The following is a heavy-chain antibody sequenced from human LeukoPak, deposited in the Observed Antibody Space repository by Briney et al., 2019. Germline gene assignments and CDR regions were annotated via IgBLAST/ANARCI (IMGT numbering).Heavy chain of an antibody. J-gene: IGHJ4*02. V-gene: IGHV4-34*01. CDR1: GGSFSGYY. D-gene: IGHD4-17*01. Sequence: SETLSLTCAVYGGSFSGYYWSWIRQPPGKGLEWIGEINHSGSTNYNPSLKSRVTISVDTSKNQFSLKLSSVTAADTAVYYCARVGDDYGDYYYLDYWGQGTLVTVSS. CDR3: ARVGDDYGDYYYLDY. CDR2: INHSGST.